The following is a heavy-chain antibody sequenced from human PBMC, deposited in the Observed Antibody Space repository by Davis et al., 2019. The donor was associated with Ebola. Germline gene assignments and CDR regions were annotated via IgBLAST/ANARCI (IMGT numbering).Heavy chain of an antibody. CDR3: ARGSQWDDDAFDI. J-gene: IGHJ3*02. Sequence: AASVKVSCKASGGTFSSYAISWVRQAPGQGLEWMGRIIPILGLANYAQKFQGRVTITADKSTSTAYMELSSLRSEDTAVYYCARGSQWDDDAFDIWGQGTMVTVSS. CDR1: GGTFSSYA. V-gene: IGHV1-69*04. CDR2: IIPILGLA. D-gene: IGHD1-26*01.